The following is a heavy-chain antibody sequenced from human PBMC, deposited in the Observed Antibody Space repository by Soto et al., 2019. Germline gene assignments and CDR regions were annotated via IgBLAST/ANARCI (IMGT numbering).Heavy chain of an antibody. J-gene: IGHJ4*02. D-gene: IGHD3-10*01. Sequence: QVQLQESGPGLVKPSETLSLTCAVSGGSISHYYWSWIRQPAGKGLEWIGRIYSGGSTKYNPSLKSRVTMSVDTSKNQFSLNLNSVTAADAAIYFCARGPGGFGDFSLDYWGQGTLVTVSS. CDR3: ARGPGGFGDFSLDY. CDR2: IYSGGST. V-gene: IGHV4-4*07. CDR1: GGSISHYY.